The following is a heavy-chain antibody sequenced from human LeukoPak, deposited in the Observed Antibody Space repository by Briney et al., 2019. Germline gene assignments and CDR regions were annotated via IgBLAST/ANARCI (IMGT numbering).Heavy chain of an antibody. CDR2: IHHSGST. CDR3: ARDRIAAATYNWFDP. J-gene: IGHJ5*02. CDR1: GYSISSGYY. Sequence: PSETLSLTCIVSGYSISSGYYWGWIRQPPGKGLEWIGNIHHSGSTYYNPSLKSRVTISVDKSKNQFSLKLSSVTAADTAVYYCARDRIAAATYNWFDPWGQGTLVTVSS. V-gene: IGHV4-38-2*02. D-gene: IGHD6-13*01.